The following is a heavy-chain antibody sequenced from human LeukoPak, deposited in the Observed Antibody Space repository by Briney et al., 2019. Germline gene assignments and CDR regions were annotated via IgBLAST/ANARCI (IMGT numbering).Heavy chain of an antibody. CDR2: LSDSGGST. D-gene: IGHD5-18*01. CDR3: AKGGYSYGLRRYYFDY. V-gene: IGHV3-23*01. CDR1: GFTFSSYA. J-gene: IGHJ4*02. Sequence: GALGLSFAASGFTFSSYAMSWGRPAPGKGVEGVSALSDSGGSTYYADSVKGRFTISRDNSKNTLYLQMNSLRAEDTAVYYCAKGGYSYGLRRYYFDYWGQGTLVTVSS.